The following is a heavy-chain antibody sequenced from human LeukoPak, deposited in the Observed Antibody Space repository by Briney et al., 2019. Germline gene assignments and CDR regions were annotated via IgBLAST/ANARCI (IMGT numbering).Heavy chain of an antibody. Sequence: GGSLRLSCAASGFTVSYNYMNWVRQAPGKGLEWVPVIYSGGITYYADSVKGRFTISRDNSKNTLYLQMNSLRAEDTAVYYCARTVGATEFDYWGQGTLVTVSS. CDR2: IYSGGIT. J-gene: IGHJ4*02. CDR3: ARTVGATEFDY. D-gene: IGHD1-26*01. V-gene: IGHV3-66*01. CDR1: GFTVSYNY.